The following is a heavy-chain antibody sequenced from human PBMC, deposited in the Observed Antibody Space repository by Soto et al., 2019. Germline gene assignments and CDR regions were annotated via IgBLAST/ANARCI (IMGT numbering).Heavy chain of an antibody. CDR1: GFTFSTYA. Sequence: EVQLLESGGGLVQPGGSLRLSCAASGFTFSTYAMSWVRQAPGKGLEWVSSVSGSGSSIHDADSAKGRFTISRDNSKNTVYPPMNSLRAEDTAVYYYAKAVYNSGRGGYYSGFDYWGQGTLVTVSS. CDR2: VSGSGSSI. CDR3: AKAVYNSGRGGYYSGFDY. D-gene: IGHD3-22*01. V-gene: IGHV3-23*01. J-gene: IGHJ4*02.